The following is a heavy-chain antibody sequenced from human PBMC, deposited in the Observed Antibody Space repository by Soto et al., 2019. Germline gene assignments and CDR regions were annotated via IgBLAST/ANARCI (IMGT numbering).Heavy chain of an antibody. Sequence: QVQLVQSGAEEKKPGASAMVSCKASGYTFTNYVIHWVRQAPGQRLEWMGWINGGSGKTKYSENFQGRVTISRDTSASTAYMELNSLTSEDTAVYYCARWEGNFDCWGQGTLITVSS. J-gene: IGHJ4*02. CDR1: GYTFTNYV. CDR3: ARWEGNFDC. CDR2: INGGSGKT. D-gene: IGHD1-26*01. V-gene: IGHV1-3*05.